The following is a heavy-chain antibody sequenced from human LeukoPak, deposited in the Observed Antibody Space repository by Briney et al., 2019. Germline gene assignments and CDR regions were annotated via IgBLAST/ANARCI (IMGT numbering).Heavy chain of an antibody. CDR2: IIPIFGTA. D-gene: IGHD3-3*01. Sequence: ASVKVSCKASGGTFSSYAISWVRQAPGQGLEWMGGIIPIFGTANYAQKFQGRVTITADESTSTAYMELSSLRSEDTAMYYCAREEPYYDFWSPNNWFDPWGQGTLVTVSS. V-gene: IGHV1-69*13. CDR3: AREEPYYDFWSPNNWFDP. CDR1: GGTFSSYA. J-gene: IGHJ5*02.